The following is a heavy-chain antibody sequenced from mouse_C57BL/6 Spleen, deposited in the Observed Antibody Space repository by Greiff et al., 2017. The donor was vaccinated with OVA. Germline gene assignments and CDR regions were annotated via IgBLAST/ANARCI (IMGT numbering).Heavy chain of an antibody. CDR2: FDPNSGGT. D-gene: IGHD2-4*01. CDR3: ARDDYEGSWFAY. V-gene: IGHV1-72*01. Sequence: VQLQQPGAELVKPGASVKLSCKASGYTFTSYWMHWVKQRPGRGLEWIGRFDPNSGGTKYNEKFKSKATLTVDKPSSTAYMQRSSLTSEDSAVYYCARDDYEGSWFAYWGQGTLVTVSA. J-gene: IGHJ3*01. CDR1: GYTFTSYW.